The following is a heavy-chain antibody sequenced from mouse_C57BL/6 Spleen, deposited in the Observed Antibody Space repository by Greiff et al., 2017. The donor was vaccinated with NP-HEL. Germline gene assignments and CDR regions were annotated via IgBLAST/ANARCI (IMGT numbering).Heavy chain of an antibody. D-gene: IGHD2-1*01. J-gene: IGHJ3*01. CDR2: ILPGSGST. CDR1: GYTFTGYW. V-gene: IGHV1-9*01. Sequence: QVQLQQSGAELMKPGASVKLSCTATGYTFTGYWIEWVKQRPGHGLEWIGEILPGSGSTNYNEKFKGKATFTADTSSNTAYMQLSSLTTEESAVYYCAGGESYYGTFAYWGQGTLVTVSA. CDR3: AGGESYYGTFAY.